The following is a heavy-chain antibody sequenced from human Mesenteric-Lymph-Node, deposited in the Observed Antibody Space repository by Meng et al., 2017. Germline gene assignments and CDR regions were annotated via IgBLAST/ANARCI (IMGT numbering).Heavy chain of an antibody. V-gene: IGHV3-48*03. D-gene: IGHD3-10*01. Sequence: GESLKISCAASGFSFSSYELNWVRQAPRKGLEWVSYISSSGNTIYYADSVKGRFTISRDNAKNSLYLQMNSLRAEDTAVYYCAKDVVYYYGSGSRGSFDYWGQGTLVTVSS. CDR3: AKDVVYYYGSGSRGSFDY. J-gene: IGHJ4*02. CDR1: GFSFSSYE. CDR2: ISSSGNTI.